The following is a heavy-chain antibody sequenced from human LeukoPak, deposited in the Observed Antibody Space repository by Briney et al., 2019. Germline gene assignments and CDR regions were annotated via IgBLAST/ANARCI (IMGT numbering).Heavy chain of an antibody. D-gene: IGHD6-25*01. Sequence: GGSLRLSCIASGFTFDDYAMHWVRQALGKGLEWVSGISYNRDGIGYADSVKGRFTVSRDNAKNSLYLQMNSLRSEDTALYYCAKGAAAGIRGYFDYWGQGILVTVSS. CDR2: ISYNRDGI. CDR1: GFTFDDYA. V-gene: IGHV3-9*01. J-gene: IGHJ4*02. CDR3: AKGAAAGIRGYFDY.